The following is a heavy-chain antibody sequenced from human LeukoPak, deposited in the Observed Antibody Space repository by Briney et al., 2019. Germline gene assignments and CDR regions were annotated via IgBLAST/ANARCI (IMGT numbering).Heavy chain of an antibody. CDR2: INHSGST. CDR1: GGSFSSYY. J-gene: IGHJ6*03. CDR3: ARGGHSSSSRYYHYYMDV. D-gene: IGHD6-6*01. Sequence: SETLSLSCAVYGGSFSSYYWSWIRQPPGKGLEWIGEINHSGSTNYNPSLKSRVTISVDTSKNQFSLKLSSVTAADTAVYYCARGGHSSSSRYYHYYMDVWGKGTTVTVSS. V-gene: IGHV4-34*01.